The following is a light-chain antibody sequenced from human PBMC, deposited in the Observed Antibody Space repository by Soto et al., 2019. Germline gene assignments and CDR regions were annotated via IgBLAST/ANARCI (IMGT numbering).Light chain of an antibody. Sequence: ELVMTHSPATLSVSPGERATLSCRASQSVSSNLAWYQQKPGQAPRLLIYGASTRATGIPARFSGSGSGTEFTLTISSLQSEDFAVYYCQQYNNWPPSTFGQGTKV. CDR1: QSVSSN. J-gene: IGKJ1*01. CDR3: QQYNNWPPST. CDR2: GAS. V-gene: IGKV3-15*01.